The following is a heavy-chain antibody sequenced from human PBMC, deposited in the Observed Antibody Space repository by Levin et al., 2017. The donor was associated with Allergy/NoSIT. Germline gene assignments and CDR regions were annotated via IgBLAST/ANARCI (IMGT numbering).Heavy chain of an antibody. Sequence: SQTLSLTCAVYGGTFSAYYWNWIRQPPGKGLEWIGEINHSGSTHYNSSLKSRVTISIDTSKNQFSLNLRSVTAADTAVYYCARGVGGIMVRGAFDYWGQGTLVTVSS. CDR2: INHSGST. V-gene: IGHV4-34*01. CDR1: GGTFSAYY. J-gene: IGHJ4*02. CDR3: ARGVGGIMVRGAFDY. D-gene: IGHD3-10*01.